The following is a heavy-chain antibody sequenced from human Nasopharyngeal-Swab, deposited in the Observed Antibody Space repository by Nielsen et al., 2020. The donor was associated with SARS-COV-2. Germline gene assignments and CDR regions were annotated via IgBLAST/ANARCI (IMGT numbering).Heavy chain of an antibody. V-gene: IGHV4-30-2*01. CDR1: GGSISSGFYS. D-gene: IGHD2-21*02. J-gene: IGHJ4*02. CDR3: ARKYCNGDCYFDY. Sequence: LRLSCAVSGGSISSGFYSWSWIRQPPGKGLAWIGYIYHSGNTYYNPSLKSRVTISVDRSKNQFSLRLSSVTAADTAVYYCARKYCNGDCYFDYWGQGTLVTVSS. CDR2: IYHSGNT.